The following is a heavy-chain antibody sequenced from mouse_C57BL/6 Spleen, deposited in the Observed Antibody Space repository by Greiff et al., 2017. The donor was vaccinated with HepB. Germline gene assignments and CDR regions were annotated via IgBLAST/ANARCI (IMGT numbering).Heavy chain of an antibody. J-gene: IGHJ3*01. CDR3: ARDYYGSSYGSFAY. V-gene: IGHV1-80*01. CDR2: IYHGDGDT. CDR1: GYAFSSYW. Sequence: QVQLQQSGAELVKPGASVKISCKASGYAFSSYWMNWVKQRPGKGLEWIGQIYHGDGDTNYNGKFKGKATLTADKSSSTAYMQLSSLTSEDSAVYFCARDYYGSSYGSFAYWGQGTLVTVSA. D-gene: IGHD1-1*01.